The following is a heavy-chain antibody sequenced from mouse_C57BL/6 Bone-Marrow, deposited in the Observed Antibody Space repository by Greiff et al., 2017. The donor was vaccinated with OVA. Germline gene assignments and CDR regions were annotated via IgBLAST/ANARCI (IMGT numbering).Heavy chain of an antibody. CDR2: IRNKANGYTT. D-gene: IGHD1-1*01. CDR3: ASLYYYGSSSYFDV. J-gene: IGHJ1*03. CDR1: GFTFTDYY. V-gene: IGHV7-3*01. Sequence: EVMLVESGGGLVQPGGSLSLSCAASGFTFTDYYMSWVRQPPGKALEWLGFIRNKANGYTTEYSASVKGRFTISRDNSQSILYLQMNALRAEDSATYYCASLYYYGSSSYFDVWGTGTTVTVSS.